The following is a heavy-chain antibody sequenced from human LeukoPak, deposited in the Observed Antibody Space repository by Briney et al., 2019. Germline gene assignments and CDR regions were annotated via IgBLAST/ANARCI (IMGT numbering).Heavy chain of an antibody. CDR3: ARERTTVAYYYYGMDV. J-gene: IGHJ6*02. D-gene: IGHD4-23*01. CDR1: GGSISSGGYY. CDR2: IYYSGST. V-gene: IGHV4-31*03. Sequence: PSQTLSLTCTVSGGSISSGGYYWSWIRQHPGKGLEWIGYIYYSGSTYYNPSLKSRVTISVDTSKNQFSLKLSSVTAADTAVYYCARERTTVAYYYYGMDVWGQGTTVTVSS.